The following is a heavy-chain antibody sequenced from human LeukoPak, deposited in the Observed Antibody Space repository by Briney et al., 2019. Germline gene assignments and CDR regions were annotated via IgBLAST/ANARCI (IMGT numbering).Heavy chain of an antibody. V-gene: IGHV4-59*01. CDR3: GGRTGSGSYYKGLLGVDI. D-gene: IGHD3-10*01. CDR1: GGSISSYY. CDR2: INYSGST. Sequence: SETLSLTCTASGGSISSYYWSWIRQPPGKGLEWIAYINYSGSTSYNPALKSRVTTTVDTSTNQFSLQLSSGTSADTAVYYCGGRTGSGSYYKGLLGVDICGQGTMVTVSS. J-gene: IGHJ3*02.